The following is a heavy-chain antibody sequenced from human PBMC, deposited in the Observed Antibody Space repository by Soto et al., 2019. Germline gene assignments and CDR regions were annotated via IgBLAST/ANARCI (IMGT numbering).Heavy chain of an antibody. CDR3: GRGGLGCFDY. CDR1: GFTLGNYW. J-gene: IGHJ4*02. V-gene: IGHV3-74*01. D-gene: IGHD3-9*01. CDR2: SNDYGTTL. Sequence: GGSLRLSCAASGFTLGNYWMHWVRQAPGKGLEWVSRSNDYGTTLNSAESVPVRFIISRDDAKSEVYLQMNNLSPEDSAVYYSGRGGLGCFDYWGQGALVTVSS.